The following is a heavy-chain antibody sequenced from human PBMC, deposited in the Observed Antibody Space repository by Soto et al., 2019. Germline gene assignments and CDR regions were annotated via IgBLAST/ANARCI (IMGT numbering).Heavy chain of an antibody. D-gene: IGHD3-16*01. CDR2: IYYSGST. Sequence: PSETLSLTGTVSGGSISSGDYYWSWIRQPPGKGLEWIGYIYYSGSTYYNPSLKSRVTISVDTSKNQFSLKLSSVTAADTAVYYCARAGTWGSKLDYWGQGTLVTVSS. CDR1: GGSISSGDYY. CDR3: ARAGTWGSKLDY. J-gene: IGHJ4*02. V-gene: IGHV4-30-4*01.